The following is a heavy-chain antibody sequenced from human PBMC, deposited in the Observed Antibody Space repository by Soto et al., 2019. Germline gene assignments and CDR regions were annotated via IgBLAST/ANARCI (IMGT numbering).Heavy chain of an antibody. D-gene: IGHD2-15*01. Sequence: SVKVSCKASGGTFSSYTISWVRQAPGQGLEWMGRIIPILGIANYAQKFQGRVTITADKSTSTAYMELSSLRSEDTAVYYCARVVCSGGSCPFDYWGQGTLVTVSS. V-gene: IGHV1-69*02. J-gene: IGHJ4*02. CDR1: GGTFSSYT. CDR3: ARVVCSGGSCPFDY. CDR2: IIPILGIA.